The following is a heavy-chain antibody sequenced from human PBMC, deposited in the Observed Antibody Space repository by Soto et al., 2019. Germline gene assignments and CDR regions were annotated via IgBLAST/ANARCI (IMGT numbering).Heavy chain of an antibody. J-gene: IGHJ4*02. CDR3: ARGDYYDSSDPFDY. CDR2: IWYDGSNK. D-gene: IGHD3-22*01. Sequence: VGSLRLSCAASGFTFSSYGMHWVRQAPGKGLEWVAVIWYDGSNKYYADSVKGRFTISRDNSKNTLYLQMNSLRAEDTAVYCCARGDYYDSSDPFDYWGQGTLVTVSS. V-gene: IGHV3-33*01. CDR1: GFTFSSYG.